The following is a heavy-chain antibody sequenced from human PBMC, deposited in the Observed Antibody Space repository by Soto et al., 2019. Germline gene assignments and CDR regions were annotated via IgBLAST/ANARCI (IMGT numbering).Heavy chain of an antibody. CDR1: GGSIGSSNW. CDR2: IHDSGST. J-gene: IGHJ4*02. D-gene: IGHD3-9*01. Sequence: QVQLQESGPGLVRPSGTLSLTCAVSGGSIGSSNWWTWVRQSPGKGLEWIGEIHDSGSTNYSPSRKSRVTISLDKSKNQFSLNLSSVTAADTAVYYCARLKTYDILNKSDYWGQGSLVTVSS. CDR3: ARLKTYDILNKSDY. V-gene: IGHV4-4*02.